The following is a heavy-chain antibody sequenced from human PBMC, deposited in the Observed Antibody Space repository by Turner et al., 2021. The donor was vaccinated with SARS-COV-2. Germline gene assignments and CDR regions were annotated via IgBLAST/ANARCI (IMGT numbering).Heavy chain of an antibody. D-gene: IGHD3-10*01. CDR3: TRSRDYYGSGTYYNYDY. Sequence: VQLVESGGGLVKPGGSLRLSCAASGFPFSSYSMNWVRQAPEKGLEWVASINSDSSYKYYADSLKGRVTISRDNTKRSLFLQMNSLRVEDTAVYYCTRSRDYYGSGTYYNYDYWGQGTLVTVSS. V-gene: IGHV3-21*02. CDR1: GFPFSSYS. J-gene: IGHJ4*02. CDR2: INSDSSYK.